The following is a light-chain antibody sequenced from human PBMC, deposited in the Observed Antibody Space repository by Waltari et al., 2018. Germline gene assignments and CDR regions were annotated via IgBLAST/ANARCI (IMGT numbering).Light chain of an antibody. CDR2: EVS. V-gene: IGLV2-8*01. CDR3: SSYAGSKYV. J-gene: IGLJ1*01. Sequence: QSALTQPPSASGSPGQSVTISCTGPSSDVGGYNYVSWYQQHPGKAPKLMIYEVSKRPSGVPDRFSGSKSGNTASLTVSGLQADDEADYYCSSYAGSKYVFGTGTKVTVL. CDR1: SSDVGGYNY.